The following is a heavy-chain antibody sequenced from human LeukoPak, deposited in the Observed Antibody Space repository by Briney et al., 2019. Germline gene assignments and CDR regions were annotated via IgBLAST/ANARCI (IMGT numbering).Heavy chain of an antibody. D-gene: IGHD6-13*01. CDR1: GFTFSSYS. CDR2: ISSSSSTI. Sequence: EGSLRLSCAASGFTFSSYSMKWVRQAPGKGLEWVSYISSSSSTIYYADSVKGRFTISRDNAKNSLYLQMNSLRAEDTAVYYCARVSGQQLAHIDYWGQGTLVTVSS. J-gene: IGHJ4*02. CDR3: ARVSGQQLAHIDY. V-gene: IGHV3-48*01.